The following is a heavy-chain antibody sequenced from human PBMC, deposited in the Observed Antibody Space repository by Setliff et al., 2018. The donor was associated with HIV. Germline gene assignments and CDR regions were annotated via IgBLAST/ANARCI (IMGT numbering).Heavy chain of an antibody. D-gene: IGHD3-16*01. Sequence: GGSLRLSCAASGFNFDDYGMSWVRQAPGKGLVWVSRINSDGSSTAYADSVEGRLTISRDNAKNTLYLRINSLTAEDTAVYYCARDFREFYTTKWYDDYWGQGTLVTVSS. CDR3: ARDFREFYTTKWYDDY. J-gene: IGHJ4*02. V-gene: IGHV3-74*03. CDR1: GFNFDDYG. CDR2: INSDGSST.